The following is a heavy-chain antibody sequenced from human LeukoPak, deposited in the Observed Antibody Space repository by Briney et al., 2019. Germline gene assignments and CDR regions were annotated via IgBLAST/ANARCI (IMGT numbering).Heavy chain of an antibody. Sequence: SETLSLTCTVSGGSISSYYWSWIRQPPGKGLEWIGYIYYSGSTNYNPSLKSRVTISVDTSKNQFSLKLGSVTAADTAVYYCARDLGYDSSGYYFDYWGQGTLVTVSS. V-gene: IGHV4-59*01. CDR1: GGSISSYY. J-gene: IGHJ4*02. CDR3: ARDLGYDSSGYYFDY. CDR2: IYYSGST. D-gene: IGHD3-22*01.